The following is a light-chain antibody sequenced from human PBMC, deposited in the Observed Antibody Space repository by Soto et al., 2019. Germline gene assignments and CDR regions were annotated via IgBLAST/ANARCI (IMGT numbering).Light chain of an antibody. CDR2: DAS. Sequence: EIVLTQSPATLSLSPGERATLSCRASQIVSSYLAWYQQKPGQAPRLLIYDASNRATGIPARFSGSGSGTGFTLTISSLEPEDFAVYYCQQRSNWPPTFGQGTRLEIK. V-gene: IGKV3-11*01. CDR3: QQRSNWPPT. J-gene: IGKJ5*01. CDR1: QIVSSY.